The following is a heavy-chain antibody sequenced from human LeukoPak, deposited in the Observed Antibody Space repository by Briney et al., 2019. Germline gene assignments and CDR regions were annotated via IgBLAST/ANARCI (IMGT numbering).Heavy chain of an antibody. CDR3: ARDCGGDCYPHLYYYYGMDV. Sequence: PGGSLRLSCAASGFTFSSYAMHWVRQAPGKGLEWVAVISYDGSNKYYADSVKGRFTISRDNSKNTLYPQMNSLRAEDTAVYYCARDCGGDCYPHLYYYYGMDVWGQGTTVTVSS. CDR1: GFTFSSYA. CDR2: ISYDGSNK. D-gene: IGHD2-21*02. V-gene: IGHV3-30-3*01. J-gene: IGHJ6*02.